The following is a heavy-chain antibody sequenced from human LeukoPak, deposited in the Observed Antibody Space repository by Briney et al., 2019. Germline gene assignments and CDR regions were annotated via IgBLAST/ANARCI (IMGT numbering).Heavy chain of an antibody. CDR3: ASIYSGYDTDWFDP. V-gene: IGHV4-31*03. J-gene: IGHJ5*02. CDR1: GGSISSGGYY. CDR2: IYYSGST. Sequence: PSETLSLTCTVSGGSISSGGYYWSWIRQHPGKGLEWIGYIYYSGSTYYNTSLKSRVTISVDTSKNQFSLKLSSVTAADTAVYYCASIYSGYDTDWFDPWGQGTLVTVSS. D-gene: IGHD5-12*01.